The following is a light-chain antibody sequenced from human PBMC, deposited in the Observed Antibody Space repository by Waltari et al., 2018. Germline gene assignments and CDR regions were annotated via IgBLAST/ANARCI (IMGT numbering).Light chain of an antibody. CDR3: CSYAGGNPLYV. V-gene: IGLV2-8*01. Sequence: QSALTQPPSASGSPGQSVTISCTGTSSDVGGYKYVSWFQQHPGKAPKLLLYEVNTRASGVPDRFSGSKSGITASLTVSGLQAEDEADYYCCSYAGGNPLYVFGTGTKVTVL. CDR2: EVN. J-gene: IGLJ1*01. CDR1: SSDVGGYKY.